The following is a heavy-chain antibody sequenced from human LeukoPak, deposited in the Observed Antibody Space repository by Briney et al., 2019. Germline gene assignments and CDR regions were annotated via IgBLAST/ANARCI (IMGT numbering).Heavy chain of an antibody. CDR1: GFTFSSYW. Sequence: GGSLRLSCAASGFTFSSYWMSWVRQAPGKGLEWVANIKQDGSEKYYVDSVKGRFTISRDNAKNSLYLQMNSLRAEDTAVYYCARDREVKSHYFDYWGQGTLVTVSS. CDR3: ARDREVKSHYFDY. CDR2: IKQDGSEK. J-gene: IGHJ4*02. D-gene: IGHD3-9*01. V-gene: IGHV3-7*01.